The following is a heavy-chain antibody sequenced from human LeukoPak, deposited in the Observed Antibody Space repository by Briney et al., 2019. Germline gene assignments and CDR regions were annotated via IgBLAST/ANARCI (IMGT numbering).Heavy chain of an antibody. CDR1: GGTFSSYA. CDR2: IIPIFGTA. Sequence: ASVKVSCKASGGTFSSYAISWVRQAPGQGLEWMGEIIPIFGTANYAQKFQGRVTITADESTSTAYMELSSLRSEDTAVYYCASVCTNGVCYPDYYYYYGMDVWGQGTTVTVSS. J-gene: IGHJ6*02. D-gene: IGHD2-8*01. V-gene: IGHV1-69*01. CDR3: ASVCTNGVCYPDYYYYYGMDV.